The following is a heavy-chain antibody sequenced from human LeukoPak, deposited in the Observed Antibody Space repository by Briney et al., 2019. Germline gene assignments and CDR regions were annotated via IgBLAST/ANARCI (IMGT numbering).Heavy chain of an antibody. J-gene: IGHJ4*02. V-gene: IGHV3-23*01. CDR1: GFTFSTYA. CDR3: AKRRADGPKGDDY. Sequence: HPGGSLRLSCAASGFTFSTYAMSWVRQAPGKGLDWVSVISGSGRSTFYADSVKGRFTISRDNSKNTLYLQMNGLGADDTGVYYCAKRRADGPKGDDYWGQGTVVTVSS. CDR2: ISGSGRST.